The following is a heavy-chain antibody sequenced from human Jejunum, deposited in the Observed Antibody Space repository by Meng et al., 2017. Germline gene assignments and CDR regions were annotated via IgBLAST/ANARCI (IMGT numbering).Heavy chain of an antibody. CDR1: GFSFSNYW. J-gene: IGHJ3*01. CDR2: IYSGGDT. V-gene: IGHV3-66*01. Sequence: GESLKISCEASGFSFSNYWMSWVRQAPGKGLEWVSLIYSGGDTDYADSVKGRFTISRDNSKNTLYLQMNSLRAEDTAIYYCARDCGGDCFHAFDLWGHGTMVTVSS. CDR3: ARDCGGDCFHAFDL. D-gene: IGHD2-21*02.